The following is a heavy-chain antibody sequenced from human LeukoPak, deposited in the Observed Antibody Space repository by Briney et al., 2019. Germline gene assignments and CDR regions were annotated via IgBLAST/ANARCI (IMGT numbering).Heavy chain of an antibody. D-gene: IGHD2-2*01. Sequence: GESLRISCKGSGYSFMSYWISWVRQMPGKGLEWMGKIDPTDSDAKYSPSFQGHVTISADKSISTAYLQWSSLKASDTAMYYCARRWGYCSSITCYAWDFDYWGQGTLVTVSS. CDR1: GYSFMSYW. CDR2: IDPTDSDA. J-gene: IGHJ4*02. V-gene: IGHV5-10-1*01. CDR3: ARRWGYCSSITCYAWDFDY.